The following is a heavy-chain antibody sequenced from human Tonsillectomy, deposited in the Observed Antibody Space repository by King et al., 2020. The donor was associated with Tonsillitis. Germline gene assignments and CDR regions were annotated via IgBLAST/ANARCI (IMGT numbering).Heavy chain of an antibody. CDR1: GFTFSSYG. CDR3: AKVPGYSIGWVIDY. J-gene: IGHJ4*02. CDR2: IPYDGNNK. V-gene: IGHV3-30*02. Sequence: VQLVESEGGVVQPGRSLRLSCATSGFTFSSYGMHWVRQAPGKGLEWVAFIPYDGNNKYYADSVKGRFTISRDNSKNTLYLEMNSLRTEDTAVYYCAKVPGYSIGWVIDYWGQGTLVTVSS. D-gene: IGHD6-19*01.